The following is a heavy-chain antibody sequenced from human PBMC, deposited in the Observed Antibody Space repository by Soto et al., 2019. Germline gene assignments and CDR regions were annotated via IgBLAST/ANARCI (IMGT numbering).Heavy chain of an antibody. Sequence: QEQLVESGGGVVQPGRSLRLSCVGSGLTLSNYGMHWVRQAPGKGLEWVAVISYDGSNQYYGESVRGRFTISRDNSRVTLYLHLNILRPEDSAVYFCARGAENQLLYRDYFYGMDVWGQGTTVTVSS. CDR1: GLTLSNYG. D-gene: IGHD2-2*02. V-gene: IGHV3-30*01. J-gene: IGHJ6*02. CDR2: ISYDGSNQ. CDR3: ARGAENQLLYRDYFYGMDV.